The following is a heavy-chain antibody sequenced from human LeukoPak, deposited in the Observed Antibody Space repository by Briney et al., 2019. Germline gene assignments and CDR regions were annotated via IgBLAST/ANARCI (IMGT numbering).Heavy chain of an antibody. CDR2: IIPIFGTA. Sequence: SVKVSCKASGGTFSSYAISWVRQAPGQGLEWMGRIIPIFGTANYAQKFQGRVTITTDESTSTAYMELSSLRSGDTAVYYCASRRTHDSSGYTSEDAFDIWGQGTMVTVSS. V-gene: IGHV1-69*05. CDR1: GGTFSSYA. CDR3: ASRRTHDSSGYTSEDAFDI. D-gene: IGHD3-22*01. J-gene: IGHJ3*02.